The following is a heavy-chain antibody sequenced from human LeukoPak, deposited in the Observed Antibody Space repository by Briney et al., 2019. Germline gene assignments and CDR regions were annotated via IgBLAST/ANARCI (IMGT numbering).Heavy chain of an antibody. Sequence: AGGSLRLSCAASGFTFTSYAMTWVRQAPGKGLDWVSTISASGDSTYYADSVKGRFAISRDNSKNTLYLQMNNLRAEETAVYYCAKALGYCSSTSCGPFDPWGQGTLVTVSS. CDR3: AKALGYCSSTSCGPFDP. CDR1: GFTFTSYA. D-gene: IGHD2-2*01. V-gene: IGHV3-23*01. CDR2: ISASGDST. J-gene: IGHJ5*02.